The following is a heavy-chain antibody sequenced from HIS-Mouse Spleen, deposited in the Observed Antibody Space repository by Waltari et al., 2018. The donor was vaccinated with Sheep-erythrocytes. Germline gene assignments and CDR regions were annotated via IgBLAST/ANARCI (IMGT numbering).Heavy chain of an antibody. CDR1: GGSISSSSYF. V-gene: IGHV4-39*07. D-gene: IGHD6-6*01. J-gene: IGHJ4*02. Sequence: QLQLQESGPGLVKPSETLFLTCTVSGGSISSSSYFWGWIRQPPGKGLEWIGSIYYSGSTYYNPSLKSRVTISVDTSKNQFSLKLSSVTAADTAVYYCARVSVAARFDYWGQGTLVTVSS. CDR3: ARVSVAARFDY. CDR2: IYYSGST.